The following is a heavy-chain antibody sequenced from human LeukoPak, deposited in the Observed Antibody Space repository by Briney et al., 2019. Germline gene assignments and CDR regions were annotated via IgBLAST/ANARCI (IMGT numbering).Heavy chain of an antibody. D-gene: IGHD2-2*01. CDR3: AKDRGVQAANGAYFDY. Sequence: GGSLRLSCATSGFTFSSYAMSWVRQAPGKGLEWVSAISGSGDITYYADSVKGRFTISRDNSRTTLYLQLNSLRPEDTAVYYCAKDRGVQAANGAYFDYWGQGTLVTVSS. CDR2: ISGSGDIT. J-gene: IGHJ4*02. CDR1: GFTFSSYA. V-gene: IGHV3-23*01.